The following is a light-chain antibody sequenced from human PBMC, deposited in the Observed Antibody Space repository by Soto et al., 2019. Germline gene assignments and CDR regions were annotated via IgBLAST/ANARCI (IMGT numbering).Light chain of an antibody. CDR3: QKYNSEPFA. V-gene: IGKV1-27*01. CDR1: QGISNY. CDR2: AAS. J-gene: IGKJ4*01. Sequence: DLQMTQSPSSLSASVGDRVTITCRASQGISNYLAWYQKKPGKVPKLLLYAASTLQSGAPSRVSGSGSATDISRTIGSLEPEDVAAYDCQKYNSEPFACGGGTKVEVK.